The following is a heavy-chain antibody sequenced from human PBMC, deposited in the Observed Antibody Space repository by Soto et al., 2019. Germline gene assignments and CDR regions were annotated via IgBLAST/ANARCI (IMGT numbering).Heavy chain of an antibody. J-gene: IGHJ6*02. CDR3: ARGDSRDCSDGGCSFFYNNVMDV. D-gene: IGHD3-10*02. CDR2: INPKSGGT. V-gene: IGHV1-2*04. Sequence: SVQVSCKASGYSFTDYHIHWVRQAPGQGLEWLGRINPKSGGTSTAQKFQGWVTMTTDTSISTASMELTRLTSDDTAIYYCARGDSRDCSDGGCSFFYNNVMDVWG. CDR1: GYSFTDYH.